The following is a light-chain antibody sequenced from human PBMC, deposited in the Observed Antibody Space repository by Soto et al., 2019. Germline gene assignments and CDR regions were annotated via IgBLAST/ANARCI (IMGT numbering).Light chain of an antibody. CDR2: GAS. CDR1: QSISSN. CDR3: QQRSNWPT. Sequence: EIVMTQSPATLSVSPGERATVSCRASQSISSNLAWYQQKPGRAPRLLIYGASTRATGIPARFSGSGSGTDFTLTISSLEPEDFAVYYCQQRSNWPTFGQGTKVEIK. V-gene: IGKV3-11*01. J-gene: IGKJ1*01.